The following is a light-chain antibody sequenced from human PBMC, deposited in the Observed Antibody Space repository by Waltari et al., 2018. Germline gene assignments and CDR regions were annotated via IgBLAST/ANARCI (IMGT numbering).Light chain of an antibody. CDR2: EVT. Sequence: QSALTHPASVSGSPGPSIPISCTGTSSAIGKYNYVSWYHHLPGKVPKVLISEVTKRPAWVSKLFSGYKSGNTASLTISGLQADDDAEYYCCSDAGSGTYVFRTGTKLTVV. CDR1: SSAIGKYNY. V-gene: IGLV2-23*02. J-gene: IGLJ1*01. CDR3: CSDAGSGTYV.